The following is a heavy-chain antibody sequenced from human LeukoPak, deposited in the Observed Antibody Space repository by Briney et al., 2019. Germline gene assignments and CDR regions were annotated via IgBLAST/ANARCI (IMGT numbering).Heavy chain of an antibody. D-gene: IGHD6-13*01. V-gene: IGHV6-1*01. CDR1: GDSVSSNSAT. J-gene: IGHJ4*02. CDR3: ARGSSSNSWYFDY. Sequence: SQTLSLTCAISGDSVSSNSATWTWIRQSPSRGLEWLGRTYYRSKWYNDYAVSVKSRITINPDTSRNQFSLRLNSVTPEDTAVYYCARGSSSNSWYFDYWGQGTLVTVSS. CDR2: TYYRSKWYN.